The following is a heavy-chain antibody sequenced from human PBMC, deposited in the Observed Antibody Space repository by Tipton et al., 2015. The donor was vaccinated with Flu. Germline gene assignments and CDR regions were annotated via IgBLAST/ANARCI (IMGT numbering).Heavy chain of an antibody. CDR3: ARDYYDSSGYYYQD. J-gene: IGHJ4*02. Sequence: TLSLTCSVSGTSVSSFYWSWIRQSAGKRLEWIGRMYIRGSTNYNPSLKSRVTISVDTSKNQFSLKLSSVTAADTAVYYCARDYYDSSGYYYQDWGQGTLVTVSS. CDR2: MYIRGST. V-gene: IGHV4-4*07. CDR1: GTSVSSFY. D-gene: IGHD3-22*01.